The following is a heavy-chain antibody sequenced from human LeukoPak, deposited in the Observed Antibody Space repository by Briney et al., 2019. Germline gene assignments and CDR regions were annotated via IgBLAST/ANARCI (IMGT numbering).Heavy chain of an antibody. CDR1: GYTFTSYD. CDR3: ASTPDYYDSSGYYDY. D-gene: IGHD3-22*01. V-gene: IGHV1-46*01. CDR2: INPSGGST. J-gene: IGHJ4*02. Sequence: ASVKVSCKASGYTFTSYDINWVRQAPGQGLEWMGIINPSGGSTSYAQKFQGRVTMTRDTSTSTVYMELSSLRSEDTAVYYCASTPDYYDSSGYYDYWGQGTLVTVSS.